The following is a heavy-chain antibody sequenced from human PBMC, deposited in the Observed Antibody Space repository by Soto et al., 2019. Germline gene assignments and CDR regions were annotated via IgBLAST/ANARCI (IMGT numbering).Heavy chain of an antibody. CDR1: GFTFSIYA. Sequence: GESLRLSCAASGFTFSIYAMSWVRQAPGKGLEWVSAISGSGGSSYYADSVKGRFTISRDNSKNTLYLQMNNLRADDTAVYYCAKRMTTVTLYYFDYWGQGTLVTVSS. D-gene: IGHD4-17*01. J-gene: IGHJ4*02. CDR3: AKRMTTVTLYYFDY. CDR2: ISGSGGSS. V-gene: IGHV3-23*01.